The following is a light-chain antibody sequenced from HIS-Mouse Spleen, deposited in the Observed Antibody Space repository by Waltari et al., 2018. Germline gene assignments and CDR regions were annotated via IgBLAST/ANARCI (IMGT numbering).Light chain of an antibody. V-gene: IGLV3-1*01. Sequence: SYELTQPPSVSVSPGQTASITCSGDKLGDKYACWYQQKPGQSPVLVIYQDSKRPSGIPERFSGSNSGNTATLTISGLQAEDEADYYCSSYTSSSFNVVFGGGTKLTVL. CDR1: KLGDKY. J-gene: IGLJ2*01. CDR3: SSYTSSSFNVV. CDR2: QDS.